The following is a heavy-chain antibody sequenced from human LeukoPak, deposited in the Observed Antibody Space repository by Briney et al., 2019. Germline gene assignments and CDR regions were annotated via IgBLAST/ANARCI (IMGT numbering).Heavy chain of an antibody. CDR1: GYILTDYY. D-gene: IGHD2-15*01. CDR3: ARGVVAATFYNYMDV. V-gene: IGHV1-2*02. Sequence: ASVKVSCKASGYILTDYYIHWVRQAPGQGLEWMGWINPNSGDTNYAQKFQGRVTMAGDSSISTAYMELRRLTFDDTALYYCARGVVAATFYNYMDVWGKGTTVTVSS. J-gene: IGHJ6*03. CDR2: INPNSGDT.